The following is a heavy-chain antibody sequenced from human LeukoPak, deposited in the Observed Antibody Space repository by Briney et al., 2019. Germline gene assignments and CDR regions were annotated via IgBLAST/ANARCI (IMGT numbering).Heavy chain of an antibody. J-gene: IGHJ5*02. Sequence: PGGSLRLSCAAYRFIFSSYGMHWVRQAPGKGLGWVAVISYDESNKYYADSVKGRFTISRDNSKNTLYLQMNSLRAEDTAVYYCAKDHSGSYYPNWFDPWGQGTRVTVSS. CDR1: RFIFSSYG. D-gene: IGHD3-10*01. V-gene: IGHV3-30*18. CDR2: ISYDESNK. CDR3: AKDHSGSYYPNWFDP.